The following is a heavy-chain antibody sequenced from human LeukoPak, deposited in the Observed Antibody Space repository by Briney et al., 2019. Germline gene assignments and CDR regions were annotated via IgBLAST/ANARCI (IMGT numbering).Heavy chain of an antibody. D-gene: IGHD3-22*01. V-gene: IGHV1-46*01. CDR2: ISPSGGST. CDR1: GYTFTGYY. J-gene: IGHJ3*02. Sequence: ASVKVSCKASGYTFTGYYMHWVRQAPGQGPEWMGVISPSGGSTTYAQKFQGRVTLTRDMSTSTDYLELSSLRSEDTAVYYCARGVVDYYDSSPGNAFDIWGQGTMVTVSS. CDR3: ARGVVDYYDSSPGNAFDI.